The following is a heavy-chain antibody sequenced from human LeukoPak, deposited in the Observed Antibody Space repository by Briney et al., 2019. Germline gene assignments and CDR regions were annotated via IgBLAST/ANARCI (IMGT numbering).Heavy chain of an antibody. CDR1: GFTFSNYA. J-gene: IGHJ5*02. D-gene: IGHD5-18*01. CDR2: ISGSGGST. CDR3: AKDRTGYSYGYFLSP. Sequence: GGSLRLSCAASGFTFSNYAMSWVRQAPGKGLEWVSVISGSGGSTYYADSVKGRLTISRDNSKNTLYLQMNSLRAEDTAVYYCAKDRTGYSYGYFLSPWGQGTLVTVSS. V-gene: IGHV3-23*01.